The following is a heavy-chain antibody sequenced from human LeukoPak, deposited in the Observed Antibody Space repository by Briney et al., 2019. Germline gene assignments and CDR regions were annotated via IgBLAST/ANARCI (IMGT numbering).Heavy chain of an antibody. CDR3: TYDFWSGNPPRYFDY. V-gene: IGHV3-73*01. J-gene: IGHJ4*02. CDR1: GFTFSGSA. CDR2: IRSKANSYAT. Sequence: PGGSLRLSCAASGFTFSGSAMHWVRQASGEGLEWVGRIRSKANSYATAYAASVKGRFTISRDDSKNTAYLQMDSLKTEDTAVYYCTYDFWSGNPPRYFDYWGQGTLVTVSS. D-gene: IGHD3-3*01.